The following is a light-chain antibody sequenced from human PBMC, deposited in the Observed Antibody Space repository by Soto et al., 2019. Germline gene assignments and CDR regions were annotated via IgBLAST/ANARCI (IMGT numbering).Light chain of an antibody. Sequence: QTVVTQEPSFSVSPGGTVTLTCGLSSDSVSASHFLSWYQQTPGQAPRTLIYNTNTRSSGVPDRFSGSILGNRAALTITGAQADDESDYYCVLSMRSGISVFGGGTKLTVL. J-gene: IGLJ2*01. CDR3: VLSMRSGISV. CDR2: NTN. CDR1: SDSVSASHF. V-gene: IGLV8-61*01.